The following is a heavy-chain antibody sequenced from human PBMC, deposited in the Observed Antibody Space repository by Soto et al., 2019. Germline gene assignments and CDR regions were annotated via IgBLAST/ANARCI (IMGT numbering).Heavy chain of an antibody. CDR2: ISGSGDST. Sequence: PGGSLRLSCAASGLPFSSYAMSLVRQAPGKGLEWVSGISGSGDSTYYADSVKGRFTISRDNSKNTLYLQMNSLRAEDTAVYFCARDFAYFDSWGQGTLVTVSS. D-gene: IGHD3-3*01. CDR1: GLPFSSYA. CDR3: ARDFAYFDS. V-gene: IGHV3-23*01. J-gene: IGHJ4*02.